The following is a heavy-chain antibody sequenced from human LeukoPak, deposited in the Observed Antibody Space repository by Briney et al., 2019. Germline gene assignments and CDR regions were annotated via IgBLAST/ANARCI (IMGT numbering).Heavy chain of an antibody. CDR1: GFTFSSYE. CDR3: AKDLSAYSYGSCLDP. J-gene: IGHJ5*02. D-gene: IGHD5-18*01. V-gene: IGHV3-48*03. CDR2: ISSSGSTI. Sequence: GGSLRLSCAASGFTFSSYEMNWVRQAPGKGLVWVSYISSSGSTIYYADSVKGRFTISRDNAKNSLYLQMNSLRAEDTAVYYCAKDLSAYSYGSCLDPWGQGTLVTVSS.